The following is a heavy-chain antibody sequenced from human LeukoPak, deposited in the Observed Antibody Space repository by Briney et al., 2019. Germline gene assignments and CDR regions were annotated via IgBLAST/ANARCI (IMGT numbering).Heavy chain of an antibody. Sequence: GGSLRLSCAASGFTFSDYYMSWIRQAPGKGLEWVSYISSSGSFIYYADSVRGRFTISRDNAKNSLYLQMNSLRAEDTAVYSCARGADGVSSNSRGWFDPWGQGTLVTVSS. CDR2: ISSSGSFI. D-gene: IGHD2-15*01. CDR1: GFTFSDYY. CDR3: ARGADGVSSNSRGWFDP. V-gene: IGHV3-11*04. J-gene: IGHJ5*02.